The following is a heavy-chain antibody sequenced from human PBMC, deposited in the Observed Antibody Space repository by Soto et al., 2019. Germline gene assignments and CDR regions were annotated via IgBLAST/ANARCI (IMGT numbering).Heavy chain of an antibody. J-gene: IGHJ5*02. CDR3: ARDVRGYSCYYYWFDP. V-gene: IGHV3-30-3*01. CDR2: ISYAGSNK. D-gene: IGHD5-12*01. Sequence: QVQLVESDGGVVQPARSLRLSCAASGFTFSSYAMHWVRQAPGQGLEWVAVISYAGSNKYYADSVKGRFTIYRDNSKYSLYLQMNSLRAEDTAVDYCARDVRGYSCYYYWFDPLGQGTLVTVSS. CDR1: GFTFSSYA.